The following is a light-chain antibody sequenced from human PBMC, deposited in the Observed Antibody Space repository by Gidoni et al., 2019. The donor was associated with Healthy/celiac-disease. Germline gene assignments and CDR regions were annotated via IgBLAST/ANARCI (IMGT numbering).Light chain of an antibody. V-gene: IGKV1-13*02. CDR3: QQFNSYPT. CDR1: QGISSA. CDR2: DAS. Sequence: AIHLTQSPSSLSASVGDRVTITCRASQGISSALAWYQQKPGKAPKLLIYDASSLESGVPSRFSGSGSGTDFTLTISSLQPEDFATYYCQQFNSYPTFGGGTKVEIK. J-gene: IGKJ4*01.